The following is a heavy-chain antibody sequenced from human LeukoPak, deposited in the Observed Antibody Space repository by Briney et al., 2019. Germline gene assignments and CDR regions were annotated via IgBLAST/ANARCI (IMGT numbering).Heavy chain of an antibody. CDR2: FYYSGST. J-gene: IGHJ3*02. D-gene: IGHD3-3*02. V-gene: IGHV4-39*01. CDR3: ARTQRIRTVDAFDI. Sequence: SETLSLTCTVSGGSISSSSYYWGWVRQPPGKGMEWIGSFYYSGSTYYNPSLKSRVTISVDTSKNQFSLKLSSVTAADTAVYYCARTQRIRTVDAFDIWGQGTMVTVSS. CDR1: GGSISSSSYY.